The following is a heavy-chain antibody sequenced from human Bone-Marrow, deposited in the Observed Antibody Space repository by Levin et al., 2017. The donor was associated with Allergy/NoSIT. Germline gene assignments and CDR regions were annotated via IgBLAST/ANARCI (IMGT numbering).Heavy chain of an antibody. J-gene: IGHJ6*04. Sequence: SQTLSLTCAVSGGSISSGGYSWSWIRQPPGKGLEWIGYIYHSGSTYYNPSLKSRVTISVDRSKNQFSLKLSSVTAADTAVYYCASLNDYGDYGDPNTPAVWGKGTTVTVSS. D-gene: IGHD4-17*01. CDR3: ASLNDYGDYGDPNTPAV. CDR1: GGSISSGGYS. CDR2: IYHSGST. V-gene: IGHV4-30-2*01.